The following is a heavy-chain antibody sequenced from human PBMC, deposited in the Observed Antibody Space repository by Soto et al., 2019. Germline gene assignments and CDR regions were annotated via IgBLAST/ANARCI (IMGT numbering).Heavy chain of an antibody. V-gene: IGHV3-30*18. CDR2: ISDDATNK. CDR3: VKEGSNFYYYFDY. D-gene: IGHD4-4*01. Sequence: GGSLRLSCAASGFTFSGYGMHWVRQAPGKGLEWVTFISDDATNKYYTDSVKGRFTISRDNSKNTLYLQMNSLRAEDTAVYYCVKEGSNFYYYFDYWGQGTLVTVSS. CDR1: GFTFSGYG. J-gene: IGHJ4*02.